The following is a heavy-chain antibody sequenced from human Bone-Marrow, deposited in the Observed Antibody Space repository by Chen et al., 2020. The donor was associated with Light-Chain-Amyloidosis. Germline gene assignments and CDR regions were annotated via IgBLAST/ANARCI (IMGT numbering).Heavy chain of an antibody. CDR3: ARRRDGYNFDY. CDR1: GYTFPNYW. D-gene: IGHD5-12*01. J-gene: IGHJ4*02. Sequence: EVQLEHSGPEVNKPGESLTISCKGSGYTFPNYWIGWVRQMPGKGLEWMGVIYPDDSEARYSPSFEGQVTISADKSITTAYLQWRSLKASDTAMYYCARRRDGYNFDYWGQGTLVTVSS. CDR2: IYPDDSEA. V-gene: IGHV5-51*01.